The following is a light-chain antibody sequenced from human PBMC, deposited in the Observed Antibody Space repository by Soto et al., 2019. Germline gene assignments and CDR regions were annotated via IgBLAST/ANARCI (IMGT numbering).Light chain of an antibody. CDR2: EVS. J-gene: IGLJ2*01. CDR1: SSDVGGYNY. Sequence: QSVLTRPPSASGSPGQSVTISCTGTSSDVGGYNYVSWYQQHPGKAPKLMIYEVSKRPSGVPDRFSGSKSGNTASLTVSGLQAEDEDDYYCSSYAGSNNLVFGGGTKVTVL. V-gene: IGLV2-8*01. CDR3: SSYAGSNNLV.